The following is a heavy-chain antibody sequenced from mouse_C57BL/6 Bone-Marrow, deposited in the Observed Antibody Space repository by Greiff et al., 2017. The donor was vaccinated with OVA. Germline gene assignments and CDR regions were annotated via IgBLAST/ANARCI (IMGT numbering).Heavy chain of an antibody. CDR1: GYTFTDYE. J-gene: IGHJ1*03. Sequence: LQESGAELVRPGASVTLSCKASGYTFTDYEMHWVKQTPVHGLEWIGAIDPETGGTAYNQKFKGKAILTADKSSSTAYMELRSLTSEDSAVYYCTRGGITTEYFDVWGTGTTVTVSS. CDR2: IDPETGGT. D-gene: IGHD1-1*01. CDR3: TRGGITTEYFDV. V-gene: IGHV1-15*01.